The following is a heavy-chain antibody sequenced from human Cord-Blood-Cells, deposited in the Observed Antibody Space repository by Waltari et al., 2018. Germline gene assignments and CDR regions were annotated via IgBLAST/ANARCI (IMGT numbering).Heavy chain of an antibody. CDR2: INHSGST. CDR3: ARGYGGNSRPDGWTYDWFDP. CDR1: GGSFSGYY. V-gene: IGHV4-34*01. J-gene: IGHJ5*02. D-gene: IGHD4-17*01. Sequence: QVQLQQWGAGLLKPSETLSLTCAVYGGSFSGYYWSWIRQPPGKGLEWIGEINHSGSTNYNPSLKSRGTISVDTSKNQFSLKLSSVTAADTAVYYCARGYGGNSRPDGWTYDWFDPWGQGTLVTVSS.